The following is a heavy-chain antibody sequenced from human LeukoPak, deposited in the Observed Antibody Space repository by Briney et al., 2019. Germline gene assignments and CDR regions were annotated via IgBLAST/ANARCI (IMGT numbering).Heavy chain of an antibody. CDR1: GFTFSSYS. Sequence: GGSLRLSCAGSGFTFSSYSMNWVRQAPGKGLEWVSSITSSSYIYYADSVKGRFTISRDNAKKSVYLQMNSLRAEDTAVYYCARGSTYSSGWYTGFDYWGQGTLVTVSS. V-gene: IGHV3-21*01. D-gene: IGHD6-19*01. J-gene: IGHJ4*02. CDR3: ARGSTYSSGWYTGFDY. CDR2: ITSSSYI.